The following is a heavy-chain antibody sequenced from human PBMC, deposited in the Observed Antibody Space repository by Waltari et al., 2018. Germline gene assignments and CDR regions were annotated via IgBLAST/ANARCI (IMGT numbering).Heavy chain of an antibody. V-gene: IGHV3-48*03. D-gene: IGHD3-3*01. CDR2: ITTTSNTI. CDR3: AGSRFLETRYGMDV. CDR1: TLPFKHYE. Sequence: QLVESGGGLVPPGGSLRLSCAASTLPFKHYEMTWVRQAPGKGLEWLAYITTTSNTIYYTDSVRGRFTISRDNVKNSLFLQMHGLRADDSAIYYCAGSRFLETRYGMDVWGQGTTVTVSS. J-gene: IGHJ6*02.